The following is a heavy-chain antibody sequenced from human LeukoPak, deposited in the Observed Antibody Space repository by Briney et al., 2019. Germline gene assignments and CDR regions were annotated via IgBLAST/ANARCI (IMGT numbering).Heavy chain of an antibody. V-gene: IGHV1-24*01. CDR2: FDPEDGET. D-gene: IGHD3-22*01. J-gene: IGHJ4*02. Sequence: ASVKVSCKVSGYTLTELSMHWVRQAPGKGLEWMGGFDPEDGETTYAQKFQGRVAMTEDTSTDTAYMELSSLRSEDTAVYYCATDNYDSSGYYYDYWGQGTLVTVSS. CDR3: ATDNYDSSGYYYDY. CDR1: GYTLTELS.